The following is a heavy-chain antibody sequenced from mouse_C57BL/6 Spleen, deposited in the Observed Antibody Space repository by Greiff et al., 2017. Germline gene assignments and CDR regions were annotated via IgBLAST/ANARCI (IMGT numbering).Heavy chain of an antibody. CDR3: ARGGYCSSLDD. V-gene: IGHV1-69*01. J-gene: IGHJ2*01. CDR1: GYTFTSYW. CDR2: IDPSDSYT. D-gene: IGHD1-1*01. Sequence: QVQLQQPGAELVMPGASVKLSCKASGYTFTSYWMHWVKQRPGQGLEWIGEIDPSDSYTNYNQKFMGKATLTVDKSSSTAYMQLSSLTSEDSAVYYCARGGYCSSLDDWGQGTTLTVSS.